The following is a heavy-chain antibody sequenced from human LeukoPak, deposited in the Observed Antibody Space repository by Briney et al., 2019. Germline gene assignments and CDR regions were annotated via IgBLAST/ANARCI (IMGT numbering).Heavy chain of an antibody. CDR3: AKDWSYYDSSGYSPLFDY. J-gene: IGHJ4*02. V-gene: IGHV3-53*01. CDR1: GFTVSSNY. D-gene: IGHD3-22*01. CDR2: IYSGGST. Sequence: PGGSLRLSCAASGFTVSSNYMSWVRQAPGKGLEWVSVIYSGGSTYYADSVKGRFTISRDNSKNTLYLQMNSLRAEDTAVHYCAKDWSYYDSSGYSPLFDYWGQGTLVTVSS.